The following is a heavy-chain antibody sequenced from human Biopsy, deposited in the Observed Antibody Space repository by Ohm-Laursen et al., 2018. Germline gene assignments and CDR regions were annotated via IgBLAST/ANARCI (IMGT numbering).Heavy chain of an antibody. J-gene: IGHJ4*02. V-gene: IGHV4-39*02. Sequence: SETLSLTCAVSGGFISSSSYYWGWIRQPPGKGLEWIGSISYTGSTHDNPSLTSRVTISVDTSKNQFSLKLYSLTAADTAVYYCARDSSGHYDSSGSDYWGQGTLVTVPS. CDR2: ISYTGST. D-gene: IGHD3-22*01. CDR3: ARDSSGHYDSSGSDY. CDR1: GGFISSSSYY.